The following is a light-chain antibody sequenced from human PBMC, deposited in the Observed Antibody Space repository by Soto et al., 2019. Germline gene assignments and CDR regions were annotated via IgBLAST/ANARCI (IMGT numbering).Light chain of an antibody. CDR2: YYSDSDK. CDR1: SDINVGSYN. V-gene: IGLV5-37*01. Sequence: QLVLTQPPSSSAAPGESARLTCTLPSDINVGSYNIYWYQQKPGSTPRYLLYYYSDSDKGQGSGVLSRFSGSKDASVNTGILLISGLQSEDEADYYCMIWPSNAVVFGGGTKLTVL. J-gene: IGLJ2*01. CDR3: MIWPSNAVV.